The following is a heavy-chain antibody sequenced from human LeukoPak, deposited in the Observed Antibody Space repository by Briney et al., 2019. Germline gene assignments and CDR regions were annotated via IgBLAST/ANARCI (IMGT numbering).Heavy chain of an antibody. J-gene: IGHJ4*02. CDR3: ARTGYDSSGYYPH. CDR1: GGSISSGGYY. V-gene: IGHV4-31*03. D-gene: IGHD3-22*01. Sequence: PSQTLSLTCTVSGGSISSGGYYWSWIRQHPGKGLEWVGYIYYSGSTYYNPSLKSRVTISVDTSKNQFSLKLSSVTAADTAVYYCARTGYDSSGYYPHWGQGTLVTVSS. CDR2: IYYSGST.